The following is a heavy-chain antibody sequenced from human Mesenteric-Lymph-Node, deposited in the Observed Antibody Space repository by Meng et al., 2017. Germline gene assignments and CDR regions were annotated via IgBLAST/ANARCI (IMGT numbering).Heavy chain of an antibody. V-gene: IGHV1-8*01. CDR1: GYTFTSYD. J-gene: IGHJ4*02. CDR3: ARNPPKTGDFDY. D-gene: IGHD7-27*01. CDR2: MSPNSGNT. Sequence: QVQLVYAGAEVKMPGASVTASCKASGYTFTSYDINVVRQATGQGLEWMGWMSPNSGNTGYAQKFQGTVTMTRDTSISTAYMELRSLTSEDTAVYYCARNPPKTGDFDYWGQGTLVTVSS.